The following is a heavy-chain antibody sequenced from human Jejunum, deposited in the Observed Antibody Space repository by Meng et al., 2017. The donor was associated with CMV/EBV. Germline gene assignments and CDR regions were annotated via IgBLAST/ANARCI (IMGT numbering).Heavy chain of an antibody. V-gene: IGHV3-11*04. J-gene: IGHJ6*02. CDR3: ARDLKVTVATHYSYDYVMDV. CDR2: ISSTGIPI. D-gene: IGHD4-11*01. Sequence: MSWIRQAPWKGLEWISYISSTGIPIHYADSMQGLFTISRDNARNSLFLQINSLRAEDTGVYYCARDLKVTVATHYSYDYVMDVWGQGTTVTVSS.